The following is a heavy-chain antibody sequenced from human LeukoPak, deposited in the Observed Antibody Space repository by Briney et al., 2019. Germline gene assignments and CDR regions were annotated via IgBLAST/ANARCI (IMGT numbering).Heavy chain of an antibody. CDR1: GFTFSNAW. J-gene: IGHJ5*02. CDR3: TTYAARGSSFDP. Sequence: GGCLRLSCAASGFTFSNAWITSVRQAPGKGLEWVGRIKRDSDGGTADYAAAVKGRFTMSRDDSENTLYLQMNSLKTEDTAVYYCTTYAARGSSFDPWGEGNLVTVSS. D-gene: IGHD6-25*01. CDR2: IKRDSDGGTA. V-gene: IGHV3-15*01.